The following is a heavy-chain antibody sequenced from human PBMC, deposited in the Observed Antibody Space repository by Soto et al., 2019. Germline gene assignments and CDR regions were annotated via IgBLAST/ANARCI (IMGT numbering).Heavy chain of an antibody. CDR3: ARVLVVATLENYFDY. CDR1: GGSISSYY. Sequence: PSETLSLTCTFSGGSISSYYWSWIRQPPGKGLEWIGYIYYSGSTNYNPSLKSRVTISVDTSKNQFSLKLSSVTAADTAVYYCARVLVVATLENYFDYWGQGTLVTVSS. D-gene: IGHD5-12*01. J-gene: IGHJ4*02. CDR2: IYYSGST. V-gene: IGHV4-59*01.